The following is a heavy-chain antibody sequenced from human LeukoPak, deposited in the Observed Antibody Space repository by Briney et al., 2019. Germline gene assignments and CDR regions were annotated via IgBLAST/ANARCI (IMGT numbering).Heavy chain of an antibody. CDR2: ISAQNGNT. J-gene: IGHJ4*02. V-gene: IGHV1-18*01. CDR3: TRDLPYSSSWESIDY. D-gene: IGHD6-13*01. Sequence: GASVKVSCKSSGYMFTSHGIHWLRQAPGQGLEWMGWISAQNGNTNYMQQFLGRVTMTRDTSTSTAYMELRSLRSDDTAVYYCTRDLPYSSSWESIDYWGQGTLVTVSS. CDR1: GYMFTSHG.